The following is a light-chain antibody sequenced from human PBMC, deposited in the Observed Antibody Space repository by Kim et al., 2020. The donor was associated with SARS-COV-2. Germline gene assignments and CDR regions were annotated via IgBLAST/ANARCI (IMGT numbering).Light chain of an antibody. CDR2: AAS. CDR3: QQYGYSSYT. V-gene: IGKV3-20*01. CDR1: QNISINF. J-gene: IGKJ2*01. Sequence: SPRERAALSCRASQNISINFLAWYQQKPGQAPSLVIYAASSRATGIPDRFSGSGSGTDFTLTISRLEPEDFAVYYCQQYGYSSYTFGQGTKLEI.